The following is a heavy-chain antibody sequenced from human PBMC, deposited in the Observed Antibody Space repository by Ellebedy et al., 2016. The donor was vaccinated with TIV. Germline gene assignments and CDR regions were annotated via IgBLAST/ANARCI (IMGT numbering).Heavy chain of an antibody. J-gene: IGHJ4*02. CDR3: ARGVVGAGNGNEY. Sequence: GESLKISCAASGFTFSDYSMNWVRQAPGKGLAWVSYVSGGGSNIKYADSVKGRFTISRDSAKNSLYLQVNSLRDEDTAVYYCARGVVGAGNGNEYWGRGTLVTVSS. CDR2: VSGGGSNI. CDR1: GFTFSDYS. V-gene: IGHV3-48*02. D-gene: IGHD2-15*01.